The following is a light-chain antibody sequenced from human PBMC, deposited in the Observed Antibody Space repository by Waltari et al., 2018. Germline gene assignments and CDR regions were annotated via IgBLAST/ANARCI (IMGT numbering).Light chain of an antibody. CDR2: RND. Sequence: QSILTQPPSASGAPVQRVTISCFGSDANIGSPNVYWYQNLPGTAPQLVIYRNDPRPSGVPDRFSASTSGTSASLAISELRSEDEADYYCAAWDDTLSGYVFGPGTRVSVL. CDR1: DANIGSPN. V-gene: IGLV1-47*01. CDR3: AAWDDTLSGYV. J-gene: IGLJ1*01.